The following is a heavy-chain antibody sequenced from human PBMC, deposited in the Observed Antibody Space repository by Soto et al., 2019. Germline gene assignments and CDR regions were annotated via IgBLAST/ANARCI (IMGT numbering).Heavy chain of an antibody. CDR1: GGSIGSYY. J-gene: IGHJ4*03. CDR3: ARGGGYHDY. CDR2: INDSGSA. V-gene: IGHV4-59*01. Sequence: KASETLSLTCTVSGGSIGSYYWNWIRQPPGKGLEWIGYINDSGSAHYNPSLKSRVTISVDTFKKQFSLKLTSVTAADTAVYYCARGGGYHDYWGQGTTVTVSS. D-gene: IGHD1-26*01.